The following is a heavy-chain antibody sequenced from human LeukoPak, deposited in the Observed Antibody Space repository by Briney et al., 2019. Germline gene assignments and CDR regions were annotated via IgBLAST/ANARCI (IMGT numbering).Heavy chain of an antibody. Sequence: GGSLRLSCAASGFTFSNAWMSWVRQAPGKGLEWVGRIKSKTDGGTTDYAAPVKGRFTISRDDSKNTLYLQMNSLKTEDTAVYYCTKYSGYDPEFDYWGRGTLVTVSS. CDR1: GFTFSNAW. CDR3: TKYSGYDPEFDY. D-gene: IGHD5-12*01. CDR2: IKSKTDGGTT. J-gene: IGHJ4*02. V-gene: IGHV3-15*01.